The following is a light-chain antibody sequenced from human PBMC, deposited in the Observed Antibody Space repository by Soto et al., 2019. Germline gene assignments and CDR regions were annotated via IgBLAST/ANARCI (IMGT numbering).Light chain of an antibody. Sequence: DIQMTQSPSSLSASVGDRVTITCRASQSISSYLNWYQQKPGKAPKLLIYAASSLQSGVPSGFSGSGSGTDFTLTISSLQPEDFATYYCQQSYSTPHFGPGTKVDIK. CDR3: QQSYSTPH. J-gene: IGKJ3*01. CDR2: AAS. V-gene: IGKV1-39*01. CDR1: QSISSY.